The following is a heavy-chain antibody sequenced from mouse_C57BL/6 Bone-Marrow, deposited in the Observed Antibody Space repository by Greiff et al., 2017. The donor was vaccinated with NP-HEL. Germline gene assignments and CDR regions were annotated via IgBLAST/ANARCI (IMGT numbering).Heavy chain of an antibody. CDR2: INPSNGGT. J-gene: IGHJ1*03. CDR3: AREGRWLRRGYWYFDF. Sequence: VQLQQPGTELVKPGTSVKLSCKSSGYTFTSYWMHWVKQRPGQGLEWIGNINPSNGGTNYNEKFKSKATLTVDKSSSTAYMQLSSLISDDSAVYYCAREGRWLRRGYWYFDFWDTGTTVTVSA. CDR1: GYTFTSYW. D-gene: IGHD2-2*01. V-gene: IGHV1-53*01.